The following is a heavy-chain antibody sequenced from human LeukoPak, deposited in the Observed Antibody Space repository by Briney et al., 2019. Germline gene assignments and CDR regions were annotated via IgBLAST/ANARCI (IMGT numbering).Heavy chain of an antibody. D-gene: IGHD3-10*01. V-gene: IGHV4-4*07. CDR1: GGSISSYY. Sequence: SETLSLTCTVSGGSISSYYWSWIRQPAGKGLEWIGRIYTSGSTNYNPSLKSRVTMSVDTSKNQFSLKLSSVTAADTAVYYCARMAVRGVIIRNWFDPWGQGTLVTVSS. J-gene: IGHJ5*02. CDR3: ARMAVRGVIIRNWFDP. CDR2: IYTSGST.